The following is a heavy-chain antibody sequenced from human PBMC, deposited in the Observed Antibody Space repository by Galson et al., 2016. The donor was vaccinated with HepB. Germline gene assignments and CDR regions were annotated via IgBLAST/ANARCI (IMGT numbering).Heavy chain of an antibody. D-gene: IGHD4-11*01. J-gene: IGHJ3*02. V-gene: IGHV1-3*01. CDR3: ARGPHDYTNILDAFDI. CDR1: GYTFTSHA. CDR2: INGGYGDA. Sequence: SVKVSCKASGYTFTSHAIHWVRQAPGQGLEWMGWINGGYGDAKYTQKFQDRVTITRDRSATTAYMEVTSLRFADTAVYYCARGPHDYTNILDAFDIRGQGTVVTVSS.